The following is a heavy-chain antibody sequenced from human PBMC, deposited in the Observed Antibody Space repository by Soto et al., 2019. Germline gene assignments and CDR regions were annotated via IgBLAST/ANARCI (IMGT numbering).Heavy chain of an antibody. D-gene: IGHD3-10*01. CDR2: IYHSGST. J-gene: IGHJ5*02. V-gene: IGHV4-30-2*01. CDR3: ARASNYYGSGNYYNGGWFDP. Sequence: SETLSLTCAVSGGSISSGGYSWSWIRQPPGKGLEWIGYIYHSGSTYYNPSLKSRVTISVDRSKNQFSLKLSSVTAADTAVYYCARASNYYGSGNYYNGGWFDPWGQGTLVTVSS. CDR1: GGSISSGGYS.